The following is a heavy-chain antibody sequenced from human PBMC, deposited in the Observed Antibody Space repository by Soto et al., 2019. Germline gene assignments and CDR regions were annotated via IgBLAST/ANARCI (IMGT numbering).Heavy chain of an antibody. CDR1: GYTFTSYD. Sequence: QVQLVQSGAEVKKPGASVKVSCKASGYTFTSYDINWVRQATGQGLEWMGWMNPNSGNTGYAQKFQGRVTMTRNTSISTAYMELSSLRSVDTAVYYCARPQYCSGGSCYGLYDYWGQGTLVTVSS. V-gene: IGHV1-8*01. J-gene: IGHJ4*02. CDR3: ARPQYCSGGSCYGLYDY. D-gene: IGHD2-15*01. CDR2: MNPNSGNT.